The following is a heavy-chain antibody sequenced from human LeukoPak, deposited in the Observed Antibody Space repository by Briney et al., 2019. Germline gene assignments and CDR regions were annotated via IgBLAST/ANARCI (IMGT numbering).Heavy chain of an antibody. CDR1: GFTFSSYS. CDR3: ARQGVISYYYYYYMDV. Sequence: GGSLRLPCAASGFTFSSYSMNWVRQAPGKGLEWVSYISSSSSTIYYADSVKGRFTISRDNAKNSLYLQMNSLRDEDTAVYYCARQGVISYYYYYYMDVWGKGTTVTVSS. J-gene: IGHJ6*03. D-gene: IGHD3-16*02. CDR2: ISSSSSTI. V-gene: IGHV3-48*02.